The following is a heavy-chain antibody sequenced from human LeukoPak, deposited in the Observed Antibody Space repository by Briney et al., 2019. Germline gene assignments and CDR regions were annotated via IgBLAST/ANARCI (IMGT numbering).Heavy chain of an antibody. D-gene: IGHD3-22*01. CDR3: ARARTGPNYYDSSGYPYYFDY. J-gene: IGHJ4*02. V-gene: IGHV4-4*07. Sequence: SETLSLTCTVSGGSISSYYWSWIRQPAGKGLEWIGRIYTSGSTNYNPSLKSRVTISVDTSMNQFSLKLISVTAADTAVYYCARARTGPNYYDSSGYPYYFDYWGQGTLVTVSS. CDR2: IYTSGST. CDR1: GGSISSYY.